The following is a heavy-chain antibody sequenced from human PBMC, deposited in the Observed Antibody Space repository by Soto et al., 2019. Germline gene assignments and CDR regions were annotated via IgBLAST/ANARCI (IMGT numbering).Heavy chain of an antibody. CDR1: GYSISTGSN. Sequence: LSLTCAVSGYSISTGSNWGWIRQPPGKGLEWIGSIYHSGSTYYNLSLKSRVTISADTSKNQISLKLISVTAADTALYYCARDCGTGFYLFDFRGQRTPVPVSS. CDR2: IYHSGST. D-gene: IGHD6-19*01. V-gene: IGHV4-38-2*02. J-gene: IGHJ4*02. CDR3: ARDCGTGFYLFDF.